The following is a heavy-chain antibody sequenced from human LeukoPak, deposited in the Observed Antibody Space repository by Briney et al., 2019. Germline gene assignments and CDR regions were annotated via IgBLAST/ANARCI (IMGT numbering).Heavy chain of an antibody. V-gene: IGHV3-23*01. J-gene: IGHJ4*02. Sequence: GGSLRLSCAASGFTFSSYAITWVRQAPGKGLEWVSLISGTGGSTYYADSVKGRFTISRDNSENTLYLQMNSLRAEDTAVYYCAKRSIVVPYYFDYCGQGTLVTVSS. CDR3: AKRSIVVPYYFDY. CDR2: ISGTGGST. CDR1: GFTFSSYA. D-gene: IGHD2-21*01.